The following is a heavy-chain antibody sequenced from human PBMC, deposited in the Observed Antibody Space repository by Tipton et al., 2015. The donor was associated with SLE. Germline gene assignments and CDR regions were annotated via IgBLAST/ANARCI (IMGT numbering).Heavy chain of an antibody. CDR1: GYSISSGYY. D-gene: IGHD1-26*01. CDR3: ARSLSRKWTLDR. V-gene: IGHV4-61*02. J-gene: IGHJ5*02. CDR2: VKSSGAS. Sequence: TLSLTCSVTGYSISSGYYWSWIRQSAGKGLEWIGRVKSSGASNFNPSLKSRVTMSVDKSTNQFSLRLNSVTASDTAVYYCARSLSRKWTLDRWGQGTLVTVSS.